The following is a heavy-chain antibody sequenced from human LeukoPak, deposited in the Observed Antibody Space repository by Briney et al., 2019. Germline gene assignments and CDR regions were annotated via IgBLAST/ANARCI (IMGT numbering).Heavy chain of an antibody. J-gene: IGHJ4*02. CDR2: ISSSSSTI. D-gene: IGHD4-23*01. V-gene: IGHV3-48*01. CDR1: GFTFSSYS. Sequence: PEGSLRLSCAASGFTFSSYSMNWVRQAPGKGLEWVSYISSSSSTIYYADSVKGRFTISRDNAKNSLYLQMNSLRAEDTAAYYCSRDNIYDYGGNKLDYWGQGTLVTVSS. CDR3: SRDNIYDYGGNKLDY.